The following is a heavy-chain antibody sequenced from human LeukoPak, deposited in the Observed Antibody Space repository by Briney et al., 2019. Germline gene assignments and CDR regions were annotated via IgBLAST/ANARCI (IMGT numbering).Heavy chain of an antibody. CDR3: ARGSRGYTYG. V-gene: IGHV4-39*01. CDR1: GGSISSSSYY. CDR2: IYYSGST. D-gene: IGHD5-18*01. J-gene: IGHJ4*02. Sequence: SETLSLTCTVSGGSISSSSYYWGWIRQPPGKGLEWIGSIYYSGSTYYNPSPKSRVTISVDTSKNQFSLKLSSVTAADTAVYYCARGSRGYTYGWGQGTLVTVSS.